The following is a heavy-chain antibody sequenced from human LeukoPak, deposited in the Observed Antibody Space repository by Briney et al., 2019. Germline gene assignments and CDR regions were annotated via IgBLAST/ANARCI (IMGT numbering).Heavy chain of an antibody. CDR1: GFTFSNAG. V-gene: IGHV3-15*01. D-gene: IGHD3-10*01. CDR2: IKTKSEGGTT. Sequence: PGGSLRLSCTASGFTFSNAGMNWVRQAPGKGLEWVGRIKTKSEGGTTDYAAPAKGRFTISRDDSKNALFLQMDSLKSDDSAMYYCTTEFKELGSFFYFYYMDVWGTGTTVTISS. CDR3: TTEFKELGSFFYFYYMDV. J-gene: IGHJ6*03.